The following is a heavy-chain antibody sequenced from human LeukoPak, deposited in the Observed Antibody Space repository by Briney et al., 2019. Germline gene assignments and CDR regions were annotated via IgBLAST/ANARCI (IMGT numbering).Heavy chain of an antibody. D-gene: IGHD6-19*01. CDR3: ATDHPWLESRYFDY. J-gene: IGHJ4*02. CDR2: FDPEDGET. Sequence: ASVKVSCKVSGYTLTELSMHWVRQAPGKGLEWMGGFDPEDGETIYAQKFQGRVTMTEDTSTDTAYMELSSLRSEDTAVYYCATDHPWLESRYFDYWGQGTLVTVSS. V-gene: IGHV1-24*01. CDR1: GYTLTELS.